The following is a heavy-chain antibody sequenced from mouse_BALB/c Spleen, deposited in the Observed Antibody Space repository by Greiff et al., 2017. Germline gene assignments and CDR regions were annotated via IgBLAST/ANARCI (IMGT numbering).Heavy chain of an antibody. CDR2: ISSGSITI. Sequence: DVKLVESGGGLVQPGGSRKLSCAASGFTFSSFGMHWVRQAPEKGLEWVAYISSGSITIYYADTVKGRFTISRDNPKNTLFLQMTSLRSEDTAMYYCARFDRYDGFAYWGQGTLVTVSA. CDR3: ARFDRYDGFAY. V-gene: IGHV5-17*02. CDR1: GFTFSSFG. J-gene: IGHJ3*01. D-gene: IGHD2-14*01.